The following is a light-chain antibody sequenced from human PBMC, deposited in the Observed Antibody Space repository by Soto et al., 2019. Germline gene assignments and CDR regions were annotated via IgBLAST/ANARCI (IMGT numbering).Light chain of an antibody. J-gene: IGKJ4*01. CDR1: QSISSW. V-gene: IGKV1-5*01. CDR3: QQYNSYSLT. Sequence: DIQMTQSPSTLSASVGDRVTITCRASQSISSWLAWYKQKPGKAPKLLIYDASSLESGVPSRFSGSGSGTEFTLTISSLQPDDFATYDCQQYNSYSLTFGGGTKVEIK. CDR2: DAS.